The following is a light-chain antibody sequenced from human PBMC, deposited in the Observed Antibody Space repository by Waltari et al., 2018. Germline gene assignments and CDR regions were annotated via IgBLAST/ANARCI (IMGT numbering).Light chain of an antibody. Sequence: ETVVTQSPATMSVSPGERDTLSCRTSQSIGSKLAWYQQKPGQAPRLLIYGASIRATGIPARFSGSGSETEFTLTISSLQSEDFAVYYCQQYNNWPPGTFGQGTKVEI. CDR2: GAS. CDR3: QQYNNWPPGT. V-gene: IGKV3-15*01. CDR1: QSIGSK. J-gene: IGKJ1*01.